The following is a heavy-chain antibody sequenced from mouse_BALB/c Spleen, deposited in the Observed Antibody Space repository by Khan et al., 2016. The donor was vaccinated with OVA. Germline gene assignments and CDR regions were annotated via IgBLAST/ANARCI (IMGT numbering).Heavy chain of an antibody. V-gene: IGHV1S81*02. D-gene: IGHD2-10*01. Sequence: VQLQQPGAELVKPGASVKLSCKASGYTFTNYCVHWVKQGPGQGLEWIGEIYPGDGRVNYNEKFKNKASLTVDRSSSTAYMQLSSLTSEDSAVXYCARTAYFGNYFDYWGQGTTLTVSS. CDR3: ARTAYFGNYFDY. CDR1: GYTFTNYC. J-gene: IGHJ2*01. CDR2: IYPGDGRV.